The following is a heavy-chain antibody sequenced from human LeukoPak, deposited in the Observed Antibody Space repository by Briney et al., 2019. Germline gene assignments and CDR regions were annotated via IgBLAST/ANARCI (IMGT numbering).Heavy chain of an antibody. CDR2: IIPIFGTA. D-gene: IGHD3-16*01. CDR1: VGTFSSYA. J-gene: IGHJ4*02. CDR3: ARDNDSRAPPPFDY. Sequence: RAAVKVSCKPSVGTFSSYAISWVRQAPGQGLEWMGGIIPIFGTANYAQKFRGRGTITADKSTRTAYMELSSLRSEDTAVYYCARDNDSRAPPPFDYWGQGTLVTVSS. V-gene: IGHV1-69*06.